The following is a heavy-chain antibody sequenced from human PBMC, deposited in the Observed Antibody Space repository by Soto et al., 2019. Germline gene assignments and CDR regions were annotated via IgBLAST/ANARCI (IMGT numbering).Heavy chain of an antibody. CDR3: ASEYCSGGRCYYYGMDV. CDR2: IWYDGSNK. D-gene: IGHD2-15*01. Sequence: QVQLVESGGGVVQPGRSLRLSCAASGFTFSTYGMHWVRQAPDKGLEWVAVIWYDGSNKYYADSVKGRFTISRDNSKNTLYQQMNSLRAEDTAVYYCASEYCSGGRCYYYGMDVWGQGTTVTVSS. V-gene: IGHV3-33*01. J-gene: IGHJ6*02. CDR1: GFTFSTYG.